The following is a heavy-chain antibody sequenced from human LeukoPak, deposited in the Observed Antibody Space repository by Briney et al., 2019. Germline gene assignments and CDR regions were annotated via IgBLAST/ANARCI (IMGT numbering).Heavy chain of an antibody. CDR2: IYHSGST. D-gene: IGHD3-3*01. CDR1: GYSISSGYY. Sequence: SETLSLTCAVSGYSISSGYYWGWIRQPPGKGLEWIGSIYHSGSTYYNPSLKSRVTISVDTSKNKFSLKLSSVTAADTAVYYCARAVRFLEWLLGGYYFDYWGQGTLVTVSS. CDR3: ARAVRFLEWLLGGYYFDY. J-gene: IGHJ4*02. V-gene: IGHV4-38-2*01.